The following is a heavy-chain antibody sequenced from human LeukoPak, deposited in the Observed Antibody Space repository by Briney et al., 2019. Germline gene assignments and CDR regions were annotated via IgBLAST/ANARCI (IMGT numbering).Heavy chain of an antibody. Sequence: GGSLRLSCAASGFTFSSYAMSWVRQAPGKGLEWVSAISGSGGSTYYADSVKGRFTFSRDNSKNTVYLQMNSLRAEDTALYYCARTPGGAGNFFDYWGQGTLVTVSS. CDR1: GFTFSSYA. CDR2: ISGSGGST. D-gene: IGHD3-10*01. J-gene: IGHJ4*02. V-gene: IGHV3-23*01. CDR3: ARTPGGAGNFFDY.